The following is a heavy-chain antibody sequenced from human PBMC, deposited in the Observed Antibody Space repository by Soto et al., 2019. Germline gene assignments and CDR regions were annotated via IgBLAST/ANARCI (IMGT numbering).Heavy chain of an antibody. CDR1: GFTFSSYS. CDR2: MSSSSSYI. D-gene: IGHD6-13*01. Sequence: EVQLVESGGGLVQPGGSLRLSCAASGFTFSSYSMHWVRQAPGKGLEWVSSMSSSSSYIYYADSVKGRFTISRDNAKNSLYLQMNSLRAEDTAVYYCARASQLFDAFDIWGQGTMVTVSS. J-gene: IGHJ3*02. V-gene: IGHV3-21*01. CDR3: ARASQLFDAFDI.